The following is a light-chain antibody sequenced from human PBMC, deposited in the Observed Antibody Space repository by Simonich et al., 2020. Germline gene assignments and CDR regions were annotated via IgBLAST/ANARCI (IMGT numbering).Light chain of an antibody. CDR2: AAS. V-gene: IGKV1-NL1*01. J-gene: IGKJ1*01. CDR3: QQYYSTPWT. Sequence: DIQMTQSPSSLSASVGDRDTSTCRASQGISNSLAWYHQKPGKAPKLLLYAASRLESGVPSRFSGSGSGTDYTLTISSLQPEDFATYYCQQYYSTPWTFGQGTKVEIK. CDR1: QGISNS.